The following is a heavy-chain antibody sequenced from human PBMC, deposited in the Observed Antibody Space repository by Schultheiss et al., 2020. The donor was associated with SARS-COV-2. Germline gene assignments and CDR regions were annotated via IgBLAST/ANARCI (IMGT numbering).Heavy chain of an antibody. J-gene: IGHJ5*02. D-gene: IGHD6-13*01. CDR1: GFTFRNYW. CDR2: INSDGSAS. V-gene: IGHV3-74*01. CDR3: ARARAEQHLPFSWGPIPHPTTWFDP. Sequence: GGSLRLSCAASGFTFRNYWMHWVRQIPGKGPVWVSRINSDGSASSYADSVQGRFTVSRDNAGNTLYLQMNNLRVEDTAIYYCARARAEQHLPFSWGPIPHPTTWFDPWGQGTLVTVSS.